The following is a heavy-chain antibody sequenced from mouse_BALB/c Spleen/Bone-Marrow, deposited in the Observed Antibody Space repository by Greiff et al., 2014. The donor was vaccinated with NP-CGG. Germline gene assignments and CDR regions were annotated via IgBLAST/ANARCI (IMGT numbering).Heavy chain of an antibody. J-gene: IGHJ2*01. CDR3: ARYRLGTYFDY. CDR2: VDPANGNT. Sequence: VHVKQSRAELVKPGASVKLSCTASGFNIKDTYMHWVKQRPEQGLEWIGRVDPANGNTKYDPKFQGKATITADTSSNTAYLQXXXXXSEDTAVYYCARYRLGTYFDYWGQGTTLTVSS. CDR1: GFNIKDTY. D-gene: IGHD2-14*01. V-gene: IGHV14-3*02.